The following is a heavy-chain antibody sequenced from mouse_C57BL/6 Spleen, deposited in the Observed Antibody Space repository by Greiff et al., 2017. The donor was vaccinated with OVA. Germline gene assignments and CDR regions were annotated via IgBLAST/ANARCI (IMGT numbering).Heavy chain of an antibody. D-gene: IGHD2-3*01. CDR3: SRGGYSCDYGFDY. CDR1: GYTFTSYW. V-gene: IGHV1-72*01. J-gene: IGHJ4*01. CDR2: IDPNSGGT. Sequence: QVQLQQPGAELVKPGASVKLSCKASGYTFTSYWMPWVKQRPGRGLAWIGRIDPNSGGTKYNEKFKSKATLTVDKASSTAYLQLSSLTSDDSAVYYCSRGGYSCDYGFDYWGQGTSVTVSA.